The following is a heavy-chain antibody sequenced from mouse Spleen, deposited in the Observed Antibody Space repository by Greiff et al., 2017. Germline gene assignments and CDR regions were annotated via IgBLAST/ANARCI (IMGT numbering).Heavy chain of an antibody. V-gene: IGHV3-2*02. CDR2: ISYSGST. CDR1: GYSITSDYA. J-gene: IGHJ4*01. Sequence: ESGPGLVKPSQSLSLTCTVTGYSITSDYAWNWIRQFPGNKLEWMGYISYSGSTSYNPSLKSRISITRDTSKNQFFLQLNSVTTEDTATYYCARSPDYYGNYDYAMDYWGQGTSVTVSS. D-gene: IGHD2-1*01. CDR3: ARSPDYYGNYDYAMDY.